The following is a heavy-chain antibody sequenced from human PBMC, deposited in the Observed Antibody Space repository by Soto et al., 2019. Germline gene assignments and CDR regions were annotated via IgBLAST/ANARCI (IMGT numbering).Heavy chain of an antibody. CDR1: GFTFTSSA. CDR2: IVVGSGNT. J-gene: IGHJ6*02. CDR3: AADQITIFGVVINYYYYGMDV. Sequence: SVKVSSKASGFTFTSSAVQWVRQARGQRLEWIGWIVVGSGNTNYAQKFQERVTITRDMSTSTAYMELSSLRSEDTAVYYCAADQITIFGVVINYYYYGMDVWGQGTTVTVSS. V-gene: IGHV1-58*01. D-gene: IGHD3-3*01.